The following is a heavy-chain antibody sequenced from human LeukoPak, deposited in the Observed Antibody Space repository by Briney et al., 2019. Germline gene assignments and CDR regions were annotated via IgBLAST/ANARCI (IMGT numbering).Heavy chain of an antibody. V-gene: IGHV4-39*01. CDR1: GASISSSVAY. CDR2: IGGSNYYRGST. J-gene: IGHJ5*02. D-gene: IGHD2-21*02. Sequence: KPSETLSHTCTVPGASISSSVAYWGWVRQPRGEGLEWIGSIGGSNYYRGSTYYNPSLKSRVTIHVDTSKDQFSLKLSSVTAEDTAVYYCARLETSVTEHNWFDPWGQGTLVTVSS. CDR3: ARLETSVTEHNWFDP.